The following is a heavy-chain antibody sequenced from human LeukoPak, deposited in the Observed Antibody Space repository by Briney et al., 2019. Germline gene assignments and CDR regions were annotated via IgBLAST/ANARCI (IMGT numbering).Heavy chain of an antibody. Sequence: GGSLRLSCAASGFTFSSYSMNWVRQAPGKGLEWVSYISSSSSTIYYADSVKGRFTISRDNAKNCLYLQMNSLRVEDTALYHCAKAHGFEYYYYMNVWGKGTTVTVSS. V-gene: IGHV3-48*04. J-gene: IGHJ6*03. CDR3: AKAHGFEYYYYMNV. CDR2: ISSSSSTI. CDR1: GFTFSSYS. D-gene: IGHD5-12*01.